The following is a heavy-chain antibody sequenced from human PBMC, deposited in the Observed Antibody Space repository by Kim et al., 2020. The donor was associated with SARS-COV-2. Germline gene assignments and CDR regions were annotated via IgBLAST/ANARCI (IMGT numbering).Heavy chain of an antibody. V-gene: IGHV4-59*08. Sequence: SLKSRVAISVHTSKNQFALKLSSVTAADTAVYYCARHMGGDSSSWYTVDYWGQGTLVTVSA. J-gene: IGHJ4*02. D-gene: IGHD6-13*01. CDR3: ARHMGGDSSSWYTVDY.